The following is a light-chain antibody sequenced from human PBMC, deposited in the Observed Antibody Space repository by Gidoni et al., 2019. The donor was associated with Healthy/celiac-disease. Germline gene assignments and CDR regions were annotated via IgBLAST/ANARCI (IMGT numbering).Light chain of an antibody. CDR3: AAWDDSLNGPV. J-gene: IGLJ2*01. Sequence: VLTQPPSASWTPGHGVTISCSGSSSNIGSNTVTWYQQLPGTAPKLLIYSKNQRPSGVPDRFSGSKSGTSASLAISGLQSEDEADYYCAAWDDSLNGPVFGGGTKLTVL. CDR2: SKN. V-gene: IGLV1-44*01. CDR1: SSNIGSNT.